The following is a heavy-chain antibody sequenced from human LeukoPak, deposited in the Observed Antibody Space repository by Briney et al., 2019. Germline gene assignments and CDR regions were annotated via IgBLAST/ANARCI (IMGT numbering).Heavy chain of an antibody. D-gene: IGHD3-22*01. J-gene: IGHJ4*02. CDR3: ARGYYDSSGYYWFDY. CDR2: IIPIFGTA. CDR1: GGTFSSYA. V-gene: IGHV1-69*13. Sequence: ASVKVSCKASGGTFSSYAISWVRQAPGQGLEWMGGIIPIFGTANYAQKFQGRVTITADESTSTAYMELSSLRSEDTAVYYCARGYYDSSGYYWFDYWGQGTLVTVSS.